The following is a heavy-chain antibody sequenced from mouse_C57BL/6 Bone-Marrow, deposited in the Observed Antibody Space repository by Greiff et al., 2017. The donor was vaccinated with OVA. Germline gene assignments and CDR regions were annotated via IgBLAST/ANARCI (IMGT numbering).Heavy chain of an antibody. J-gene: IGHJ4*01. Sequence: QVQLQQSGAELVRPGASVKLSCKASGYTFTDYYINWVKQRPGQGLEWIARIYPGSGNTYYNEKFKGKATLTAEKSSSTAYMQLSSLTSEDSAVYFCASQGDDGYYVYAMDYWGQGTSVTVSS. V-gene: IGHV1-76*01. CDR1: GYTFTDYY. D-gene: IGHD2-3*01. CDR3: ASQGDDGYYVYAMDY. CDR2: IYPGSGNT.